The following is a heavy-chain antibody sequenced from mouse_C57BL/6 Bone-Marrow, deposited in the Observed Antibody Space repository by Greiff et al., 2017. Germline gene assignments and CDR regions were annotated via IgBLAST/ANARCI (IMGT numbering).Heavy chain of an antibody. CDR1: GYTFTSYW. D-gene: IGHD2-4*01. CDR3: ARSYDDYGLDY. V-gene: IGHV1-74*01. CDR2: IHPSDSDT. J-gene: IGHJ2*01. Sequence: QVQLQQPGAELVKPGASVKLSCKASGYTFTSYWMHWVKQRPGQGLEWIGMIHPSDSDTNYNQKFKGKATLTVDKSSSAAYMQLSSLTSEDAAVDYCARSYDDYGLDYWGQGTTLTVSS.